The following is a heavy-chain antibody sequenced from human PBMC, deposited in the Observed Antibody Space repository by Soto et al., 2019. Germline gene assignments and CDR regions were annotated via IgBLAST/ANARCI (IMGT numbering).Heavy chain of an antibody. CDR3: ARQWQTVVTQDYFDH. V-gene: IGHV4-39*01. CDR1: GESISSSSYY. D-gene: IGHD2-21*02. Sequence: SETLSLTCIVSGESISSSSYYWGWIRQPPGKGLEWIGSIYYSGRTYYNPSFKSRVTISIDTSKNQFSLKLSSVTATDTAVYYCARQWQTVVTQDYFDHWGQGDLVTVSS. J-gene: IGHJ4*02. CDR2: IYYSGRT.